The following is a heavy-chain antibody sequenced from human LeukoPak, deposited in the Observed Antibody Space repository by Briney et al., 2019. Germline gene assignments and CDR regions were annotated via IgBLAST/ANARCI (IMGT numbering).Heavy chain of an antibody. D-gene: IGHD2-15*01. CDR2: INWNGGST. V-gene: IGHV3-20*04. CDR3: AGGGGWY. CDR1: GFTFDDYY. J-gene: IGHJ4*02. Sequence: GGSLRLSCASAGFTFDDYYMSLVRQAPGKGLERVSDINWNGGSTGYADSVKGRFTISRYNAKNSLYLQINSLRAEDTALYYCAGGGGWYWGQGTLVTVSS.